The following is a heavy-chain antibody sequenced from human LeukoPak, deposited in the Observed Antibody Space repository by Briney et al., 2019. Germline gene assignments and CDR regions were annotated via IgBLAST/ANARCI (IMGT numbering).Heavy chain of an antibody. CDR3: ARVYGILTGADFDY. J-gene: IGHJ4*02. CDR2: IYYNGET. D-gene: IGHD3-9*01. Sequence: PSETLSLTCTVFGGSVSTSSYDWGWIRQPPGKGLEWIGSIYYNGETYYNPSLKSRVTMSVDTSKNHFSLKLSSVTAADTAVYYCARVYGILTGADFDYWGQGTLVTVSS. CDR1: GGSVSTSSYD. V-gene: IGHV4-39*02.